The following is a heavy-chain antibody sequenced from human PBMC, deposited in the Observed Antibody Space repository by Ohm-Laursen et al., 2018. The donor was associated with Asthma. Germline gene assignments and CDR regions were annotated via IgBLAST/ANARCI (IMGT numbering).Heavy chain of an antibody. V-gene: IGHV4-30-2*01. Sequence: SETLSLTCAVSGGSISSGGYSWSWIRQPPGKGLEWIGYIYHSGSTYYNPSLKSRVTISVDRSKNQFSLKLSSVTAADTAVYYCARGITGTHYIDWFDPWGQGTLVTVSS. CDR1: GGSISSGGYS. CDR2: IYHSGST. D-gene: IGHD1-20*01. J-gene: IGHJ5*02. CDR3: ARGITGTHYIDWFDP.